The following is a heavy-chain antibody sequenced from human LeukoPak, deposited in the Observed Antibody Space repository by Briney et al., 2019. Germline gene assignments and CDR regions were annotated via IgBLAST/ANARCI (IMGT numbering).Heavy chain of an antibody. J-gene: IGHJ4*02. CDR3: ARVRRGDYVPDY. Sequence: PSETLSLTCTVSGGSVSSGSYYWSWIRQPPGKGLEWIGYIYYSGSTNYNPSLKSRDTISVDTSKNQFSLKLSSVTAADTAVYYCARVRRGDYVPDYWGQGTLVTVSS. V-gene: IGHV4-61*01. CDR1: GGSVSSGSYY. CDR2: IYYSGST. D-gene: IGHD4-17*01.